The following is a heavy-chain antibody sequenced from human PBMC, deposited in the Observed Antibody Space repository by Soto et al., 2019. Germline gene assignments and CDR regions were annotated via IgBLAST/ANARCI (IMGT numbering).Heavy chain of an antibody. V-gene: IGHV3-30*18. J-gene: IGHJ4*02. CDR2: ISYDGSNK. CDR1: GFTFSSYG. Sequence: QVQLVESGGGMVQPGRSLRLSCAASGFTFSSYGMHWVRQAPGKGLEWVAVISYDGSNKYYADSVKGRFTISRDNSKNTLYLQMNSLGAEDTAVYYCAKDLYDYIWGSYRLPDYWGQGTLVTVSS. CDR3: AKDLYDYIWGSYRLPDY. D-gene: IGHD3-16*02.